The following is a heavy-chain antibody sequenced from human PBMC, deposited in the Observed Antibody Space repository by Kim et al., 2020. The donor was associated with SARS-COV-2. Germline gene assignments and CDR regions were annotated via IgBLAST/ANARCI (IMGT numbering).Heavy chain of an antibody. CDR3: ASSPYYYDSSGYYATSRWFDY. V-gene: IGHV4-34*01. J-gene: IGHJ4*02. CDR2: INHSGST. CDR1: GGSFSGYY. Sequence: SETLSLTCAVYGGSFSGYYWSWIRQPPGKGLEWIGEINHSGSTNYNPSLKSRVTISVDTSKNQFSLKLSSVTAADTAVYYCASSPYYYDSSGYYATSRWFDYWGQGTLVTVSS. D-gene: IGHD3-22*01.